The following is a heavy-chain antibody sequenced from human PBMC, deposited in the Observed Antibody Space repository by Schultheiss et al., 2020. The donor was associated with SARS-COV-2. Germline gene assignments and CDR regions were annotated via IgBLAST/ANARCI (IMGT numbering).Heavy chain of an antibody. CDR2: ISAYNGNT. CDR1: GYTFTSYY. V-gene: IGHV1-18*04. D-gene: IGHD3-10*01. CDR3: ARDRPFGELSYFDY. J-gene: IGHJ4*02. Sequence: ASVKVSCKASGYTFTSYYMHWVRQAPGQGLEWMGWISAYNGNTNYAQKLQGRVTMTRDTSTSTVYMELSSLRSEDTAVYYCARDRPFGELSYFDYWGQGTLVTVSS.